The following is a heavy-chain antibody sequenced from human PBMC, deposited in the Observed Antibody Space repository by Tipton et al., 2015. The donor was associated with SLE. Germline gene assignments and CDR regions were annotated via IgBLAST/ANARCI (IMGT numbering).Heavy chain of an antibody. CDR3: ARSSYDSSGYPGY. D-gene: IGHD3-22*01. CDR2: IYHSGST. CDR1: GGSISSHY. J-gene: IGHJ4*02. V-gene: IGHV4-59*08. Sequence: TLSLTCTVSGGSISSHYWSWIRQPPGKGLEWIGSIYHSGSTYYNPSLKSRVTISVDTSKNQFSLKLSPVTAADTAVYYCARSSYDSSGYPGYWGQGTLVTVSS.